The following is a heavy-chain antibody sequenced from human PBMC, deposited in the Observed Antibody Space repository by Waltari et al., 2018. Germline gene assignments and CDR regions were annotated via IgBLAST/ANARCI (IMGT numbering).Heavy chain of an antibody. Sequence: QVHMEASGGGVVHPGGSLRLSCGASGFTFRAYGMHWVRQSPGKGLEWVAYVRFDGSYKYYGDSVKGRFTLYRDNTNNILYLRMKNLRSEDTAIYYCAKDVYGPGLSYGAHIDHWGQGTLVTVSS. J-gene: IGHJ4*02. V-gene: IGHV3-30*02. CDR2: VRFDGSYK. D-gene: IGHD3-10*01. CDR3: AKDVYGPGLSYGAHIDH. CDR1: GFTFRAYG.